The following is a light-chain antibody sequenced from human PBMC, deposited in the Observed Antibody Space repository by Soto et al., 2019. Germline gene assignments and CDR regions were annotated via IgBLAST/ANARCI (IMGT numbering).Light chain of an antibody. CDR2: DTS. V-gene: IGKV3-11*01. CDR1: QSVGRS. CDR3: QQRANWPLS. J-gene: IGKJ4*01. Sequence: EIVLTQSPATLSLSPGERATLSCRASQSVGRSLAWYQQKPGQAPRLLIYDTSNRATGIPARFSGSGSGTDFTLTITYLEPEDFAVYYGQQRANWPLSFGGGTKVEIK.